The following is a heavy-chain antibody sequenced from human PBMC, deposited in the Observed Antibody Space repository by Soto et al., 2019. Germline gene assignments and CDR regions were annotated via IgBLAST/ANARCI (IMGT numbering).Heavy chain of an antibody. CDR1: GGSFKSGSYS. CDR3: ASSSPYYYYGMDV. CDR2: VYHTGRT. V-gene: IGHV4-61*01. J-gene: IGHJ6*02. Sequence: PSETLSLTCTVSGGSFKSGSYSWSWIRQPPGKGLEWIGYVYHTGRTSYNPSLKSRVSISMDTSKNQFSLNLDSVTAADTAVYYCASSSPYYYYGMDVWGQGTTVTVSS. D-gene: IGHD6-13*01.